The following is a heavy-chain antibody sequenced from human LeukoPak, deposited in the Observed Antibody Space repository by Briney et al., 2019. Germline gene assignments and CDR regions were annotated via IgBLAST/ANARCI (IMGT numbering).Heavy chain of an antibody. J-gene: IGHJ4*02. D-gene: IGHD6-6*01. CDR1: GGSFGGYY. Sequence: PSETLSLTCAVYGGSFGGYYWSWIRQPPGKGLEWIGEINHSGTTNYNPSLESRVTISVVTSNSQFSLKLSSVTAADTAVYYCASTPSIAARPFDYWGQGTLVTVSS. V-gene: IGHV4-34*01. CDR2: INHSGTT. CDR3: ASTPSIAARPFDY.